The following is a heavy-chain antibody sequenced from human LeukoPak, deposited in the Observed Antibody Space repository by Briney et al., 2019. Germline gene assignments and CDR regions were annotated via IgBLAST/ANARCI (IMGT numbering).Heavy chain of an antibody. Sequence: SETLSLTCTVSGGSISSYYWSWIRQPPGKGLEWIGYIYTSGSTNYNPSLKSRVTISVDTSKNQFSLKLSPVTAADTAVYYCARHGTSSAYNWFDPWGQGTLVTVSS. V-gene: IGHV4-4*09. D-gene: IGHD1-1*01. CDR3: ARHGTSSAYNWFDP. J-gene: IGHJ5*02. CDR2: IYTSGST. CDR1: GGSISSYY.